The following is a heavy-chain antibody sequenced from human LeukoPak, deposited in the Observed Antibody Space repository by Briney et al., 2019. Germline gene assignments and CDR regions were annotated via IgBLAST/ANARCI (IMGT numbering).Heavy chain of an antibody. Sequence: GGSLRLSCAASGFTFSSYAMSWVRQAPGKGLEWVSAISGSGGSTYYADSVKGRFTISRDNSKNTLYLQMNSLRAEDTAVYYCATPRELRYFDWLPLPFDYWGQGTLVTVSS. CDR2: ISGSGGST. D-gene: IGHD3-9*01. V-gene: IGHV3-23*01. CDR1: GFTFSSYA. J-gene: IGHJ4*02. CDR3: ATPRELRYFDWLPLPFDY.